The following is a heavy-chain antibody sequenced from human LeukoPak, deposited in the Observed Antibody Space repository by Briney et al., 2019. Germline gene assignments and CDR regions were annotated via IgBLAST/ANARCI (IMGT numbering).Heavy chain of an antibody. Sequence: PGGSLRLSCAASGFTFDDYAMHWVRQAPGKGLEWVSLISGDGGSTYYADSVKGRFTISRDNSKHSLYPQMNSLRTEDTALYYCAKDILSRVGRWLQLPNWFDPWGQGTLVTVSS. V-gene: IGHV3-43*02. J-gene: IGHJ5*02. CDR3: AKDILSRVGRWLQLPNWFDP. D-gene: IGHD5-24*01. CDR1: GFTFDDYA. CDR2: ISGDGGST.